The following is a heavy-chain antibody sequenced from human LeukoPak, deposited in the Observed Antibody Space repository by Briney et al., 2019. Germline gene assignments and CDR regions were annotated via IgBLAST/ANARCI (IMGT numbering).Heavy chain of an antibody. CDR2: LSYDGTNK. V-gene: IGHV3-30-3*01. CDR3: ARDRSGYANDAFDF. D-gene: IGHD3-3*01. Sequence: GGSLRLSCAASGFTFSDYAMHWVRQAPGKGLEWMAVLSYDGTNKYYAHSVKGRFTISRDTSKNTMFLQMNSLRAEDTAVYHCARDRSGYANDAFDFWGQGTMVTVSS. CDR1: GFTFSDYA. J-gene: IGHJ3*01.